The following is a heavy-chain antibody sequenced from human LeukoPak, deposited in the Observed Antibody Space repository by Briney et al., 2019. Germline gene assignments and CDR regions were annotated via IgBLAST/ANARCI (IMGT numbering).Heavy chain of an antibody. Sequence: GGSLRLSCAASGFTFSSYAMHWVRQAPGKGLEYVSAISSNGGSTYYANSVKGRFTISRDNSKNTLYLQMGSLRAEDTAVYYCARDSEYSSSRPDYWGQGTLVTVSS. CDR2: ISSNGGST. D-gene: IGHD6-6*01. V-gene: IGHV3-64*01. CDR3: ARDSEYSSSRPDY. CDR1: GFTFSSYA. J-gene: IGHJ4*02.